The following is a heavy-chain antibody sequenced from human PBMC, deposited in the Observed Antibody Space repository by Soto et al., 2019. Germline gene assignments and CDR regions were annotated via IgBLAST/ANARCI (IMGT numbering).Heavy chain of an antibody. CDR3: ANPIPKTGTTFGF. Sequence: PGGSLRLSCVASGFTFSNFAMARVRKAPGEGLEWVSAISGSGDDTFYADSMKGRFTISRDNSKDTLYLQINSLRAEDTAVHYCANPIPKTGTTFGFWGQGTLVTVSS. V-gene: IGHV3-23*01. J-gene: IGHJ4*02. D-gene: IGHD1-1*01. CDR1: GFTFSNFA. CDR2: ISGSGDDT.